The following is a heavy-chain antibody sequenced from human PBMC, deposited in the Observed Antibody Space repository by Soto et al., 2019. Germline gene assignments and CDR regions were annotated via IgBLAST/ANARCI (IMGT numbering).Heavy chain of an antibody. J-gene: IGHJ4*02. Sequence: EVQVVESGGGLFQPGGSLGLSCAASGFTVTNNYMNWVRQAPGKGLEWVSIIDIGGNTYYADSVKGRFTISRDNSRNTLYLHMDSLRAEDTAVYYCARGRGSTGYLGREHYFDYWGQGTLVTVSP. CDR2: IDIGGNT. CDR3: ARGRGSTGYLGREHYFDY. D-gene: IGHD2-2*01. CDR1: GFTVTNNY. V-gene: IGHV3-66*01.